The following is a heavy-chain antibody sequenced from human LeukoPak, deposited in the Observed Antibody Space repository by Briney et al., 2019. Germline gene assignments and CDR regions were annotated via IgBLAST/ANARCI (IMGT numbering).Heavy chain of an antibody. J-gene: IGHJ4*02. CDR2: IYSGGST. CDR1: GFTVSSNY. Sequence: GGSLRLSCAASGFTVSSNYMSWVRQAPGKGLDWVSIIYSGGSTYYADSVKGRFTISRDNSKNTLYLQMNSLRAEDTAVYYCAKLRSGYSDFDYWGQGTLVTVSS. CDR3: AKLRSGYSDFDY. V-gene: IGHV3-53*01. D-gene: IGHD2-15*01.